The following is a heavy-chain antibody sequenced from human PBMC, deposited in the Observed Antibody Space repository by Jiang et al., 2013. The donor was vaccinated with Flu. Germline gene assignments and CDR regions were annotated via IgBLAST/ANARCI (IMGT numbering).Heavy chain of an antibody. CDR1: GFSFDKYV. CDR2: ASGSGITG. J-gene: IGHJ2*01. Sequence: PGGSLRISCVGSGFSFDKYVMNWVRQAPGKGLEWVAGASGSGITGYYADSVKGRXTMFRDNSRNTVHLQMDSLRGEDTGIYFCARDWNQFSYARKTEAWYFDLWGRGTVVTVSS. V-gene: IGHV3-23*01. CDR3: ARDWNQFSYARKTEAWYFDL. D-gene: IGHD2-2*01.